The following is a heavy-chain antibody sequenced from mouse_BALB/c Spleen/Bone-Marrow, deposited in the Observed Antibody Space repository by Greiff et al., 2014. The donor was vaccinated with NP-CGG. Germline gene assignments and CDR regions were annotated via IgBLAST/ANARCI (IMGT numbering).Heavy chain of an antibody. CDR1: GFTFSSYG. D-gene: IGHD2-4*01. J-gene: IGHJ2*01. Sequence: VQLKQSGGGLVQPGGSLKLSCAASGFTFSSYGMSWVRQTPDKRLELVATINSNGGSTYYPDSVKGRFTISRDNAKNTLYLQMSSLESEDTAMYYCARDYDYDYWGQGTTLTVSS. V-gene: IGHV5-6-3*01. CDR2: INSNGGST. CDR3: ARDYDYDY.